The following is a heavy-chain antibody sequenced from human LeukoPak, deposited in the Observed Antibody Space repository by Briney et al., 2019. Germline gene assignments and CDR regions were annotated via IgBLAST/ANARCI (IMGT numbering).Heavy chain of an antibody. CDR2: IEASGGAT. CDR3: AKGSGSGWYGWFAP. CDR1: GFTFSGYA. J-gene: IGHJ5*02. Sequence: GGSLRLSCEASGFTFSGYAMYWFRQAPGKGLDWVSSIEASGGATYYADAVKGRFTISRDNSKNTFYLQMNSLRAEDTALYYCAKGSGSGWYGWFAPWGQGTLVTVSS. D-gene: IGHD6-19*01. V-gene: IGHV3-23*01.